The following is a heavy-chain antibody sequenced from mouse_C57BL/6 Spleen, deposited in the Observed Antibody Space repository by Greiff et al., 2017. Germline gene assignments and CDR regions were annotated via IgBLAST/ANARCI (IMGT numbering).Heavy chain of an antibody. V-gene: IGHV1-64*01. D-gene: IGHD1-1*01. CDR3: ARDGDYGSSYWYFDV. CDR2: IHPNSGST. Sequence: QVQLQQPGAELVKPGASVKLSCKASGYTFTSYWMHWVKQRPGQGLEWIGMIHPNSGSTNYNEKFKSKATLTVDKSSSTAYMQLSSLTSEDSAVYYCARDGDYGSSYWYFDVWGTGTTVTVSS. J-gene: IGHJ1*03. CDR1: GYTFTSYW.